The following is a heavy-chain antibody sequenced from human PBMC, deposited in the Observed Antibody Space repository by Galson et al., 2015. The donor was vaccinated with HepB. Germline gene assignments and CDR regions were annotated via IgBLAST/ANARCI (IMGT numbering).Heavy chain of an antibody. J-gene: IGHJ6*03. CDR1: GFTFHFYA. V-gene: IGHV3-30-3*01. CDR3: ARDGQNFWSDYRSSYSYMDV. Sequence: SLRLSCAASGFTFHFYAMHWVRQAPGKGLEWVAGMSHDENYRYYRDSVKDRFTISRDNSKNTLYLQMNSLRTEDTAVFYCARDGQNFWSDYRSSYSYMDVWGKGTTVTVSS. CDR2: MSHDENYR. D-gene: IGHD3-3*01.